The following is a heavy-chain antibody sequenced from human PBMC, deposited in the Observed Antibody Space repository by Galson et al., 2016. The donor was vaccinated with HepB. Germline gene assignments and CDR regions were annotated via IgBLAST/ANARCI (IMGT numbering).Heavy chain of an antibody. Sequence: SETLSLTCTVSGGSISTYYWSWVRRPPGKGLEWIGDISDSGSTNYNPSLKSRVTISVDTSKNQFSLKLSSVTAADTAVYYCARVLRFLEWLEFDPWGQGTLVTVSS. CDR1: GGSISTYY. V-gene: IGHV4-59*01. CDR2: ISDSGST. D-gene: IGHD3-3*01. CDR3: ARVLRFLEWLEFDP. J-gene: IGHJ5*02.